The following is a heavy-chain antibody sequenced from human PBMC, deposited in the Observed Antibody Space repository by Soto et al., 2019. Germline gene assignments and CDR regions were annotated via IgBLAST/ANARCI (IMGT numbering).Heavy chain of an antibody. J-gene: IGHJ4*02. Sequence: SETLSLTCTVSGGSISSSSYYWGWIRQPPGKGLEWIGNIYYRGTTYYNPSLKSRVTIPVDTSKNQFSLKLASVTAADTAVYYCARDYGDYQFDYWGQGTLVTVSS. D-gene: IGHD4-17*01. CDR1: GGSISSSSYY. CDR3: ARDYGDYQFDY. V-gene: IGHV4-39*02. CDR2: IYYRGTT.